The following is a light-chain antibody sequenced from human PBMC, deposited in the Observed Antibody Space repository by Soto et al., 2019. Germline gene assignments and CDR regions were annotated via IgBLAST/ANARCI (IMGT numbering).Light chain of an antibody. CDR1: QSGSNNY. J-gene: IGKJ1*01. CDR3: QQYGSSGT. Sequence: EIVLTQSPGPLSLSPGERATLSCRASQSGSNNYFAWYQQKPGQAPRLLIYGASNRATGIPDRFSGSGSGTDFTLTISRLEPEDFAVYYCQQYGSSGTFGQGTKVDIK. CDR2: GAS. V-gene: IGKV3-20*01.